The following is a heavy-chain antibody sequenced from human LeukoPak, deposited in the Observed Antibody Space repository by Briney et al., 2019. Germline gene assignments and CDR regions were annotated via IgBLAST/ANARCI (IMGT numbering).Heavy chain of an antibody. Sequence: ETGGSLRLSCAASGFTFSSYAMSWVRQAPGKGLEWVSAISGSGGSTYYADSVKGRFTISRDNSKNTLYLQMNSLRAEDTAVYYCAKDYYDFWSGCSSYYYYGMDVWGQGTTVTVSS. V-gene: IGHV3-23*01. CDR2: ISGSGGST. CDR1: GFTFSSYA. D-gene: IGHD3-3*01. CDR3: AKDYYDFWSGCSSYYYYGMDV. J-gene: IGHJ6*02.